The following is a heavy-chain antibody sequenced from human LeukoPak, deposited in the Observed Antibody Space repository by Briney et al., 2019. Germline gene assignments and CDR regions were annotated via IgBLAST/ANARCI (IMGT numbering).Heavy chain of an antibody. J-gene: IGHJ4*02. CDR2: IYIGGST. D-gene: IGHD5-18*01. V-gene: IGHV4-4*07. CDR3: ARERHGGYSYGFSFDY. CDR1: GGSINSYY. Sequence: SETLSLTCTVSGGSINSYYWNWIRQSAGKGLEWIGRIYIGGSTNYNPSLKSRVTMSLDASKNQVSVNLNPVTAADTAIYYCARERHGGYSYGFSFDYWGQGTLVTVSS.